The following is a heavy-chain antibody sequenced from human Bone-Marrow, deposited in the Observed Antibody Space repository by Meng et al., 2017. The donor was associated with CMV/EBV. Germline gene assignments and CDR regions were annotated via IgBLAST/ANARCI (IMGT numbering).Heavy chain of an antibody. CDR2: IKQDGSEK. CDR3: ARDMSDGKPPSGWYSGFAGRGMDV. V-gene: IGHV3-7*01. Sequence: GESLKISCAASGFTFSSYWMSWVRQAPGKGLEWVANIKQDGSEKYYVDSVKGRFTISRDNAKNSLYLQMNSLRAEDTAVYYCARDMSDGKPPSGWYSGFAGRGMDVWGQGTTVTVSS. J-gene: IGHJ6*02. D-gene: IGHD6-19*01. CDR1: GFTFSSYW.